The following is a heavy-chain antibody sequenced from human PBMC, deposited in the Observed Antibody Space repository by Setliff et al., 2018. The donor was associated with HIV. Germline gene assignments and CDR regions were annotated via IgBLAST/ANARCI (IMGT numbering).Heavy chain of an antibody. CDR2: TYYRSKWYN. CDR1: GDSVSSSSTT. D-gene: IGHD6-13*01. J-gene: IGHJ3*02. CDR3: ARGHSSLLSDAFDI. Sequence: SQTLSLTCAISGDSVSSSSTTWNWIRQSPSRGLEWLGRTYYRSKWYNDSAISGKGRMTINSDTSKNYFSLQLNSVTPDDTAVYYCARGHSSLLSDAFDIWGPGTMVTVSS. V-gene: IGHV6-1*01.